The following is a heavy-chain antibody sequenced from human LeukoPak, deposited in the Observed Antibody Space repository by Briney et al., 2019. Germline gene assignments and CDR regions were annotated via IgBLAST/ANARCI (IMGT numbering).Heavy chain of an antibody. V-gene: IGHV3-30*18. D-gene: IGHD4-11*01. CDR1: GFTFSSYA. Sequence: PGGSLRLSCAASGFTFSSYAMHWVRQAPGKGLEWVAVISYDGSNKYYADSVKGRFTISRDNSKNTLYLQMNSLRAEDTAVYYCAKDDRDSNYDGEVYWGQGTLVTVSS. J-gene: IGHJ4*02. CDR3: AKDDRDSNYDGEVY. CDR2: ISYDGSNK.